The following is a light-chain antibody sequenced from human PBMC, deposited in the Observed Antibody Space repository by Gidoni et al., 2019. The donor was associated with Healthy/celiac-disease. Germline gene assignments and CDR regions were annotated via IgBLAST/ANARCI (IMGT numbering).Light chain of an antibody. CDR1: QSVSSN. Sequence: EIVMTKSPATLSVSPGERATLSCRASQSVSSNLAWYQQKPGQAPRLLIYGASTRATGIPARFSGSWSGTEFTLTISGLQSEDFAVYYCQQYNNWPWTFXHXTKVEIK. CDR3: QQYNNWPWT. V-gene: IGKV3-15*01. J-gene: IGKJ1*01. CDR2: GAS.